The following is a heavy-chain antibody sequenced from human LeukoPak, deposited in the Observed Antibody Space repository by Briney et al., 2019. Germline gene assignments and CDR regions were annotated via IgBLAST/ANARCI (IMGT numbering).Heavy chain of an antibody. J-gene: IGHJ4*02. CDR2: TNWNGGST. CDR3: ARAAPTRTLIGSGADY. Sequence: GGSLRLSCAASGFTFDDYGMSWVRPAPGKGLEWVSATNWNGGSTHYADSVKGRFTISRDNARNSLYLQMNSLRVEDTAVYYCARAAPTRTLIGSGADYWGQGTLVTVSS. CDR1: GFTFDDYG. D-gene: IGHD3-22*01. V-gene: IGHV3-20*04.